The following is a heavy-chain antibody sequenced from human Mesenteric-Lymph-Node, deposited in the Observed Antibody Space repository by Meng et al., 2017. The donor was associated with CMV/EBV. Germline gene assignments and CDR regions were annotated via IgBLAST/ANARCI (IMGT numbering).Heavy chain of an antibody. Sequence: GESLKISCAASGFTFSSYSMNWVRQAPGKGLEWVSSISSSSSYIYYADSVKGRFTISRDNAKNSLYLQMNSLRAEDTAVYYCAREVRWPQLVCDYWGQGTLVTVSS. V-gene: IGHV3-21*01. CDR3: AREVRWPQLVCDY. CDR2: ISSSSSYI. CDR1: GFTFSSYS. D-gene: IGHD5-24*01. J-gene: IGHJ4*02.